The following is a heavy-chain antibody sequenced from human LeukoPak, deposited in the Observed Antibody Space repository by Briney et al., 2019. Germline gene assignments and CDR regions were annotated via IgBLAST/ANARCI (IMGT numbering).Heavy chain of an antibody. CDR3: ARDYYDSSGYFYYYYGMDV. CDR1: GYTFTGYH. J-gene: IGHJ6*02. V-gene: IGHV1-2*04. Sequence: ASVKVSCKASGYTFTGYHMHWVRQAPGQGLEWMGWINPNSGGTNYAQKFQGWVAMTRDTSISTAYMELSRLRSDDTAVYYCARDYYDSSGYFYYYYGMDVWGQGTTVTVSS. CDR2: INPNSGGT. D-gene: IGHD3-22*01.